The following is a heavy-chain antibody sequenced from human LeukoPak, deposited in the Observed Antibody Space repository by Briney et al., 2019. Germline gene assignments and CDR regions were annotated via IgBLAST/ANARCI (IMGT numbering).Heavy chain of an antibody. CDR2: VNPNSGGT. J-gene: IGHJ6*03. CDR1: GYTFTGYY. Sequence: VSVKVSCKASGYTFTGYYMHWVRQAPGQGLEWMGWVNPNSGGTNYAQKFQGRVTMTRDTSISTAYMELSRLRSDDTAVYYCARDDYGSGSYYYYYYYYMDVWGKGTTVTVSS. CDR3: ARDDYGSGSYYYYYYYYMDV. V-gene: IGHV1-2*02. D-gene: IGHD3-10*01.